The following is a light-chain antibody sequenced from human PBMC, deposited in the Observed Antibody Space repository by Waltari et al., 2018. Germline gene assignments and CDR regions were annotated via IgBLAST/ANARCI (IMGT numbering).Light chain of an antibody. CDR3: TAWDDNLSVV. CDR2: KYD. V-gene: IGLV1-47*01. CDR1: TSNIGSHY. Sequence: QSVLTQPPSASGTPGQRVTISCFGSTSNIGSHYVSWYQHIPGTTPKLLIHKYDQRPSGVPDRFAGSVSGTSASLAISGLRSEDEAEYYCTAWDDNLSVVFGGGTKLTVL. J-gene: IGLJ3*02.